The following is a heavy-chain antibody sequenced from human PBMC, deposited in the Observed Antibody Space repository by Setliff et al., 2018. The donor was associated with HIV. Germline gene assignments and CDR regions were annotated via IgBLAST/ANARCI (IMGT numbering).Heavy chain of an antibody. J-gene: IGHJ6*02. D-gene: IGHD3-9*01. CDR1: GDTFNKYA. CDR3: ARHGDFDTYYNSMDV. V-gene: IGHV1-69*10. Sequence: ASVKVSCKVSGDTFNKYAISWVRQAPGQGLEWMGGIILFLDITNYAPRFQDRLTIDADKFTRTVYMQLSSLRSEDTAVYYCARHGDFDTYYNSMDVWGQGTTVTISS. CDR2: IILFLDIT.